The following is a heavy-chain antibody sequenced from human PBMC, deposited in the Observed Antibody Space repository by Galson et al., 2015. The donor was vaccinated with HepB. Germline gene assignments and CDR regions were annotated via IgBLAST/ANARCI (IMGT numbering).Heavy chain of an antibody. CDR1: GGSINNRGYY. J-gene: IGHJ4*02. D-gene: IGHD3-22*01. V-gene: IGHV4-39*01. CDR3: AKLYYYDSSGYYGDY. Sequence: ETLSLTCTVSGGSINNRGYYWGWIRQPPGKGLEWIGSINYSGTTYYNPSLKSRVTISVDTSKNQFSVNLNSVTAADTAVYYCAKLYYYDSSGYYGDYWGQGTLVTVSS. CDR2: INYSGTT.